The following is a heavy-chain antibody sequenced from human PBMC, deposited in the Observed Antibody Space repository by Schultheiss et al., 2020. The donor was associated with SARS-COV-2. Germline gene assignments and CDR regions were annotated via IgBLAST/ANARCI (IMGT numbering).Heavy chain of an antibody. D-gene: IGHD6-19*01. CDR3: ARDRDSSAWYWSGLDV. J-gene: IGHJ6*02. CDR2: IDHSGST. V-gene: IGHV4-61*01. Sequence: SETLSLTCTVSGGSVDSGRFYWSWIRQPPGQGLEWIGEIDHSGSTNYNPSLKSRVTISVDTSKNQFSLKLSSVTAADTAVYYCARDRDSSAWYWSGLDVWGQGTTVTVSS. CDR1: GGSVDSGRFY.